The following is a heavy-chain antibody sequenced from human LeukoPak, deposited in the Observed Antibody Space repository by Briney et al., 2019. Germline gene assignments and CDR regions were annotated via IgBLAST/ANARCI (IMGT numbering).Heavy chain of an antibody. D-gene: IGHD5-12*01. CDR2: TYYRSKWYN. J-gene: IGHJ5*02. CDR1: GDSVSSNSAA. V-gene: IGHV6-1*01. Sequence: SQTLSLTCAISGDSVSSNSAAWNWIRQSPSRGLEWLGRTYYRSKWYNDYAVSVKSRITINPDTSKNQFSLQLNSVTPEDTAVYYCARSKRSGYEDNNWFDPWGQGTLVTVSS. CDR3: ARSKRSGYEDNNWFDP.